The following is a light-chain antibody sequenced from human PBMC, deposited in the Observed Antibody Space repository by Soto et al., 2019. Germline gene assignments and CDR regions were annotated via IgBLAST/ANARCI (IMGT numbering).Light chain of an antibody. V-gene: IGKV3-20*01. J-gene: IGKJ1*01. Sequence: EAVLTQSPGTLSLSPGERATLSCRASQSVSSSSLAWYQQKPGQAPRLLIYGASSRATGIPDRFSGSGSGTDFTLTINRLEPEDFAVYYCQQFGSSSWTFGQGTKVEI. CDR3: QQFGSSSWT. CDR1: QSVSSSS. CDR2: GAS.